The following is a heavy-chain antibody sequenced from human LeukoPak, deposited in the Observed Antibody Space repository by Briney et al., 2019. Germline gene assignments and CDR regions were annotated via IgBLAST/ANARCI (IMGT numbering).Heavy chain of an antibody. D-gene: IGHD2-15*01. J-gene: IGHJ3*02. Sequence: GGSLRLSCAASGFTFSSYWMSWVRQAPGKGLEWVANIKQDGSEKYYVDSVKGRFTISRDNAKNSLYLQMNSLRADDTAVYYCARGQHRVAYSDDAFDIWGQGTMVTVSS. CDR1: GFTFSSYW. CDR3: ARGQHRVAYSDDAFDI. CDR2: IKQDGSEK. V-gene: IGHV3-7*01.